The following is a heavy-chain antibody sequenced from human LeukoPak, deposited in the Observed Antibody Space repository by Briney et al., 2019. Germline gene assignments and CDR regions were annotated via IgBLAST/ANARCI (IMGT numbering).Heavy chain of an antibody. J-gene: IGHJ5*02. CDR1: GYTFTGYY. CDR2: INPNSGGT. D-gene: IGHD7-27*01. Sequence: ASVKVSCNASGYTFTGYYMHWVRQAPGQGLEWMGWINPNSGGTNYAQKFQGRVTMTRDTSISTAYMELSRLRSDDTAVYYCAREGTWGNWFDPWGQGTLVTVSS. CDR3: AREGTWGNWFDP. V-gene: IGHV1-2*02.